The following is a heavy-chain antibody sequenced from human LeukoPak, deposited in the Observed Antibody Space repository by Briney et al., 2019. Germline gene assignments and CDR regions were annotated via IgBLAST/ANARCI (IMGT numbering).Heavy chain of an antibody. D-gene: IGHD5-18*01. CDR3: ARSASLLRGYSYDTASFDY. V-gene: IGHV4-61*02. CDR2: IYTSGST. J-gene: IGHJ4*02. CDR1: GGSISSGSYY. Sequence: SQTLSLTCSVSGGSISSGSYYWSWIRQPAGKGLEWIGRIYTSGSTNYNPSLKSRVTISVDTSKNQFSLKLNSVTAADTAVYYCARSASLLRGYSYDTASFDYWGQGTLVTVSS.